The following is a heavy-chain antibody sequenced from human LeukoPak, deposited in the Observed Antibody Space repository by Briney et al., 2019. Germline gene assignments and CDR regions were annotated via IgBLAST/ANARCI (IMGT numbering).Heavy chain of an antibody. CDR3: ARSSGLDAFDI. CDR1: GYTFTSYY. Sequence: ASVKVSCKVSGYTFTSYYMHWVRQAPGQGLEWMGIINPSGGSTSYAQKFQGRVTMTRDTSTSTVYMELSSLRSEDTAVYYCARSSGLDAFDIWGQGTMVTVSS. V-gene: IGHV1-46*01. J-gene: IGHJ3*02. CDR2: INPSGGST.